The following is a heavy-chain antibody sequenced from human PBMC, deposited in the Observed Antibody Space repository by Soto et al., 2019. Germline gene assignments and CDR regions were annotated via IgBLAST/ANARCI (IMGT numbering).Heavy chain of an antibody. CDR3: AGDSSGYSSDS. CDR1: GGSISSYY. J-gene: IGHJ4*02. CDR2: IYYSGST. D-gene: IGHD3-22*01. V-gene: IGHV4-59*01. Sequence: PSETLSLTCTVSGGSISSYYWSWIRQPPGKGLEWIGYIYYSGSTNYNPSLKSRVTISVDTSKNQFSLKLSPVTAADTAVYYWAGDSSGYSSDSWGKGTPATVSS.